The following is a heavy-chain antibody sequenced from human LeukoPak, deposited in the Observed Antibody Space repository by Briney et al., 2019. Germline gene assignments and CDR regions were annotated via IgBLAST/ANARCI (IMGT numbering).Heavy chain of an antibody. V-gene: IGHV4-39*07. Sequence: PSETLSLTCTVSGGSISSSSYYWGWIRQPPGKGLEWIGSIYYSGSTYYNPSLKSRVTISVDTSKNQFSLKLSSVTAADTAVYYCARGSLTSPGIAVAGTTYYYYYYYMDVWGKGTTVTVSS. CDR3: ARGSLTSPGIAVAGTTYYYYYYYMDV. J-gene: IGHJ6*03. CDR2: IYYSGST. D-gene: IGHD6-13*01. CDR1: GGSISSSSYY.